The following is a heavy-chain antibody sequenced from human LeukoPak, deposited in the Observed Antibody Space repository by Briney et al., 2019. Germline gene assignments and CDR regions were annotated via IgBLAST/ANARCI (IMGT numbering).Heavy chain of an antibody. D-gene: IGHD5-24*01. CDR1: GFTFSDYS. J-gene: IGHJ4*02. Sequence: PGGSLRLSCAASGFTFSDYSMNWVRQAPGKGLGWISYIGIDSGNTNYADSVKGRFTISGDTAKNSLYLQMNSLRVVDAAVYYCARDYKYAFDNWGQGTLVTVSS. CDR3: ARDYKYAFDN. CDR2: IGIDSGNT. V-gene: IGHV3-48*01.